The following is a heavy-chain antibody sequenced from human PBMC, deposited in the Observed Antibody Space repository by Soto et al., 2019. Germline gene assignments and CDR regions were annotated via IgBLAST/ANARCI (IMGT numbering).Heavy chain of an antibody. Sequence: PSETLSLTCAVYGGSFSGYYWSWIRQPPGKGLEWIGEINHSGSTNYNPSLKSRVTISVDTSKNQFSLKLSSVTAADTAAYYCARGGYGDFDYWGQGTLVTVSS. CDR3: ARGGYGDFDY. CDR2: INHSGST. V-gene: IGHV4-34*01. J-gene: IGHJ4*02. D-gene: IGHD4-17*01. CDR1: GGSFSGYY.